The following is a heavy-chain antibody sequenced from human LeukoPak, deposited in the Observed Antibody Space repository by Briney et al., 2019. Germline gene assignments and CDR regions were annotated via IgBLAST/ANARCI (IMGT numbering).Heavy chain of an antibody. CDR3: ARSGGSYYYYYGMDV. V-gene: IGHV4-59*08. Sequence: SETLSLTCTVSGGSISSYYWSWIRQPPGKGLEWIGYIYYSGSTNYNPSLKSRVTISVDTSKNQFSLKLSSVTAADTAVYYCARSGGSYYYYYGMDVWGQGTLVTVSS. CDR2: IYYSGST. J-gene: IGHJ6*02. D-gene: IGHD3-10*01. CDR1: GGSISSYY.